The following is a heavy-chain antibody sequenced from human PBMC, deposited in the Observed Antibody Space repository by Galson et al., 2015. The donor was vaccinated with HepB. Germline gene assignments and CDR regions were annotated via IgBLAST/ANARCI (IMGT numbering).Heavy chain of an antibody. D-gene: IGHD6-13*01. V-gene: IGHV4-59*01. CDR3: AREGPSGIDDY. CDR2: MFHSGSS. Sequence: LSLTCSVSSGPINTYYWSWIRQTPGKGLEWIGPMFHSGSSSYNPSLKSRVSMSLESSKNQFSLKLKSVTAADTAVYYCAREGPSGIDDYWGQGTLVTVSS. J-gene: IGHJ4*02. CDR1: SGPINTYY.